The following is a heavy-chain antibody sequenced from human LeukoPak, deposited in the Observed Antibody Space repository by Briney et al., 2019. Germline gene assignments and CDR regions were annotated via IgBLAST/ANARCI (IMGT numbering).Heavy chain of an antibody. D-gene: IGHD1-14*01. CDR1: GFTFSSFA. J-gene: IGHJ4*02. V-gene: IGHV3-23*01. CDR2: FGSDSGGI. Sequence: GGSLRLSCAASGFTFSSFAMIWVRQAPGKGLQWGSVFGSDSGGIVYADSVKGRFTISRDNSNNTLYLQMNSLRADDTAVYYCAKYRTTNAPPRNFDYWGQGTLVTVSS. CDR3: AKYRTTNAPPRNFDY.